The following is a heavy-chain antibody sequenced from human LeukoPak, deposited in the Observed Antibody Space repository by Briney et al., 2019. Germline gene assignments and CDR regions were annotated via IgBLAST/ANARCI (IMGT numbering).Heavy chain of an antibody. D-gene: IGHD1-26*01. CDR1: GGSLSTHH. V-gene: IGHV4-59*11. Sequence: SETLSLTCVVSGGSLSTHHWSWIRQSPGRGLEWIGYISDGGSTNYNPSLKSRVTISVDTSKNQFSLQLNSVTPEDTAVYYCARDRREWELFGARHDAFDIWGQGTMVTVSS. J-gene: IGHJ3*02. CDR2: ISDGGST. CDR3: ARDRREWELFGARHDAFDI.